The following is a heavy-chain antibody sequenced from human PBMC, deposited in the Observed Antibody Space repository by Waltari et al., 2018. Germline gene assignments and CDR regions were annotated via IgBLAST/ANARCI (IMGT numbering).Heavy chain of an antibody. J-gene: IGHJ6*02. CDR1: GGSISSSSYY. CDR3: ARDPGYGYYYYGMDV. CDR2: IYYSGST. Sequence: QLQLQESGPGLVKPSETLSLTCTVSGGSISSSSYYWGWIRPPPGKGLEWIGSIYYSGSTYYNPSLKSRVTISVDTSKNQFSLKLSSVTAADTAVYYCARDPGYGYYYYGMDVWGQGTTVTVSS. D-gene: IGHD5-18*01. V-gene: IGHV4-39*07.